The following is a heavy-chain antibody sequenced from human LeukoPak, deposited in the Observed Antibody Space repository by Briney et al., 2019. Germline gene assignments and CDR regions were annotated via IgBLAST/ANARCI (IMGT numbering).Heavy chain of an antibody. CDR3: AKAVGQWLVEFDY. J-gene: IGHJ4*02. Sequence: GVSLRLSCAASGVTFSSYAMSWARQAPGKGLEWVSAISGSGGSTYYADSVKGRFTISRDNSKNTLYLQMNSLRAEDTAVYYCAKAVGQWLVEFDYWGQGTLVTVSS. D-gene: IGHD6-19*01. V-gene: IGHV3-23*01. CDR1: GVTFSSYA. CDR2: ISGSGGST.